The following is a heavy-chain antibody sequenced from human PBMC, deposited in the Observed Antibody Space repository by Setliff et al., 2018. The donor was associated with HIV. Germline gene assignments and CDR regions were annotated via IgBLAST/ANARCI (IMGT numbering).Heavy chain of an antibody. CDR1: GGSISSGSYF. J-gene: IGHJ5*02. CDR2: IHYSGNT. CDR3: ARRSGPVTGDYNWFDP. D-gene: IGHD2-21*02. Sequence: SETLSLTCIVSGGSISSGSYFWGWIRQPPGKGLEWIATIHYSGNTYYNPSLKSRVTISIDTSKNQFSLKLRSVTAADTAVYYCARRSGPVTGDYNWFDPWGQGTLVTVSS. V-gene: IGHV4-39*07.